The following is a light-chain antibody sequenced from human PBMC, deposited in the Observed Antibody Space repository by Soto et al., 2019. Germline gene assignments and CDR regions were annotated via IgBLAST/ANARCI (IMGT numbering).Light chain of an antibody. Sequence: DIQMTQSPASLSASVGDRITISCQSSQDISNSLNWYQQKPGQAPKLLIHEVSNLETGVSTRFSGRGSGTDFTLTISSLQPEDIATYYCQQYDKIPPNFGGGTKVDIK. V-gene: IGKV1-33*01. CDR3: QQYDKIPPN. J-gene: IGKJ4*01. CDR1: QDISNS. CDR2: EVS.